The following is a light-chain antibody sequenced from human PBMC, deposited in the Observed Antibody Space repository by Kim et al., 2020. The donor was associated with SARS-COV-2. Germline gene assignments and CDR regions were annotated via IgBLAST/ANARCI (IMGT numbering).Light chain of an antibody. Sequence: SPGERAPPSCRASQSVSSSYLAGYQQKPGQAPRLLIYGASSRATGIPDRFSGSGSGTDFTLTISRLEPEDFAVYYCQQYGSSPPYTFGQGTKLDI. CDR2: GAS. CDR3: QQYGSSPPYT. CDR1: QSVSSSY. V-gene: IGKV3-20*01. J-gene: IGKJ2*01.